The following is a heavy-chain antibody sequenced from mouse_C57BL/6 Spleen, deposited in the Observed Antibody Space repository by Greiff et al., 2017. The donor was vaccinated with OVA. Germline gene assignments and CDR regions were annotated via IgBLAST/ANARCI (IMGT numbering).Heavy chain of an antibody. D-gene: IGHD2-4*01. CDR3: TGGYDYDGPYWYFDV. J-gene: IGHJ1*03. V-gene: IGHV6-3*01. CDR2: IRLKSDNYAT. CDR1: GFTFSNYW. Sequence: EVQLQESGGGLVQPGGSMKLSCVASGFTFSNYWMNWVRQSPEKGLEWVAQIRLKSDNYATHYAESVKGRFTISRDDSKSSVYLQMNNLRAEDTGIYYCTGGYDYDGPYWYFDVWGTGTTVTVSS.